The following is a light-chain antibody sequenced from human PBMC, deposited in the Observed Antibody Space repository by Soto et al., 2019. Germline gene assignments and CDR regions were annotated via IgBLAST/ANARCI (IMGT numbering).Light chain of an antibody. CDR1: QSVSSY. J-gene: IGKJ4*01. Sequence: EIVLTQSPATLSLSPGERAALSCRASQSVSSYLAWYQQKPGQAPMLLIYDASKRATGIPARFSGSWSGTDFTLTISILEPEDFAVYFCQQRSNWPSTFGGGTKVEI. CDR2: DAS. CDR3: QQRSNWPST. V-gene: IGKV3-11*01.